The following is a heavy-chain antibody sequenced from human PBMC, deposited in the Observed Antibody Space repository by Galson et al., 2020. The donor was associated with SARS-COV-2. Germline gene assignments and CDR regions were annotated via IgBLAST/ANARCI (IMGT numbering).Heavy chain of an antibody. CDR2: ISNSGGST. D-gene: IGHD2-2*01. CDR1: GFTFSSYV. CDR3: VKLALMGDIVIVPADRVARDYDYYYMDV. J-gene: IGHJ6*03. V-gene: IGHV3-23*01. Sequence: GESLKISCAASGFTFSSYVMTWVRQAPGKGLEWVSGISNSGGSTYYADSVKDRFTVSRDNSKNTLHLQMHSLTADDTAVYYCVKLALMGDIVIVPADRVARDYDYYYMDVWGKGTSVTVSS.